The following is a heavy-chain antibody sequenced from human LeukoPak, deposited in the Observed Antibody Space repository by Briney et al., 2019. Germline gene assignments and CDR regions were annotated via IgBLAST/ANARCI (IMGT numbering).Heavy chain of an antibody. CDR1: GYTFTSYG. V-gene: IGHV1-18*01. Sequence: GASVKVSCKASGYTFTSYGISWVRQAPGQGLEWMGWISAYNGNTNYAQKLQGRVTMTTDTSTSTAYMELRSLRSDDTAVYYCARDPNSSGSYGSYYYYYMDVWGKGTTVTISS. J-gene: IGHJ6*03. D-gene: IGHD3-10*01. CDR2: ISAYNGNT. CDR3: ARDPNSSGSYGSYYYYYMDV.